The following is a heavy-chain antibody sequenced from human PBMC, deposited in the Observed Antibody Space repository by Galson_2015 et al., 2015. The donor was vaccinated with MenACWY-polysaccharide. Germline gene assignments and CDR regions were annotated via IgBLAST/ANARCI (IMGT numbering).Heavy chain of an antibody. J-gene: IGHJ6*02. D-gene: IGHD2-2*01. V-gene: IGHV1-46*02. CDR1: GYTSNIYY. CDR3: ARGRYCSGPSCSNYYYYYCMDV. Sequence: SVKVSCKADGYTSNIYYMHWVRQAPGQGPEWMGTINPSGGGTSYAQKFQGRVTMTRDTSTSTVYMELSSMRSEDTAVYYCARGRYCSGPSCSNYYYYYCMDVWGQGTTVTVSS. CDR2: INPSGGGT.